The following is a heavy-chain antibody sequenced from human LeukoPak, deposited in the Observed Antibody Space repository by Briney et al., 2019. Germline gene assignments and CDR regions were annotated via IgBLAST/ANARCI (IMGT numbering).Heavy chain of an antibody. Sequence: SDTLSLTCTFSRVSITFYYWSCIRQPPAKGLEVMGNMYHNGFTNYNPSLRSRRTISIDTSKNQFSLRLTSVTAADTAVYYCARVGKAYCGADCYPPGAFDIWGQGTMVTVSS. D-gene: IGHD2-21*02. CDR1: RVSITFYY. J-gene: IGHJ3*02. CDR2: MYHNGFT. CDR3: ARVGKAYCGADCYPPGAFDI. V-gene: IGHV4-59*07.